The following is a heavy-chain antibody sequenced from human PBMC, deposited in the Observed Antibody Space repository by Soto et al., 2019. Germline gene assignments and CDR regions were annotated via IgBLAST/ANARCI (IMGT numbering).Heavy chain of an antibody. Sequence: VQLVQSGAEVKRPGSSVKVSCKASGDTFNFDSINWVRQAPGLGLEWMGRVNPIVSMSNYAQKVQGRVTMTADKSTSTAYMELSSLRSEDTAIYYCASSYGSGYRAFDYWGQGALVTVSS. CDR2: VNPIVSMS. D-gene: IGHD3-10*01. V-gene: IGHV1-69*02. CDR1: GDTFNFDS. J-gene: IGHJ4*02. CDR3: ASSYGSGYRAFDY.